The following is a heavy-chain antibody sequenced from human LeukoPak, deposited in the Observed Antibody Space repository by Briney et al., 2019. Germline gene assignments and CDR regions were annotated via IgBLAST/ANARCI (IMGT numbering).Heavy chain of an antibody. Sequence: GGSLRLSCAASGFTFSSYSMNWVRQAPGKGLEWVSSISSSSSYIYYADSVKGRFTISRDNAKNSLYLQMNSLRAEDTAVYYCARMQPAYTSRFDSWGQGTQVTVSS. CDR3: ARMQPAYTSRFDS. CDR1: GFTFSSYS. V-gene: IGHV3-21*01. CDR2: ISSSSSYI. J-gene: IGHJ5*01. D-gene: IGHD1-14*01.